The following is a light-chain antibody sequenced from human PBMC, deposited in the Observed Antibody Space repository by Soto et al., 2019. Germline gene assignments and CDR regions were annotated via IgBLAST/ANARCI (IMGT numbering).Light chain of an antibody. CDR1: QSVSSY. V-gene: IGKV3-11*01. CDR3: LQRFTWPWT. CDR2: DAS. J-gene: IGKJ1*01. Sequence: EIVLTQSPATLSLSPGERATLSCRASQSVSSYLAWYQQKPGQAPRLLIYDASNRATGIPARFSGSGSGTDFTLTITSLEPDDFAVYYCLQRFTWPWTFGLGTKVDIK.